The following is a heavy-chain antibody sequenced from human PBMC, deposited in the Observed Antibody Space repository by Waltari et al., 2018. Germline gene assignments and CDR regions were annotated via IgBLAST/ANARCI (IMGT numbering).Heavy chain of an antibody. J-gene: IGHJ4*02. V-gene: IGHV4-4*02. CDR3: ARDRGRGLYLDS. Sequence: QLQESGPGLVKPSGTLSLTCGVPGDSMSSPYCWSWVRQPPGKGLEWIGQVRGDGRTNYNPSFASRVTVSLDTYNNQFSLMVTSATAADTAVYYCARDRGRGLYLDSWGPGTLVTVSP. D-gene: IGHD2-15*01. CDR2: VRGDGRT. CDR1: GDSMSSPYC.